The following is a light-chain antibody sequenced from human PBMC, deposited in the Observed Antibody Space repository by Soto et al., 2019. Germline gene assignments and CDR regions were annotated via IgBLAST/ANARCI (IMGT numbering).Light chain of an antibody. Sequence: QSVLTQPPSVSGAPGQRVTISCSGSSSNIGAGYDVHWYQQLPGTAPKLLISANNIRPSGVPDRFSGSKSGTSASLAITGLQAEDEADYYCQSYDSGLSGSGVFGGGTKLTVL. V-gene: IGLV1-40*01. CDR2: ANN. CDR3: QSYDSGLSGSGV. J-gene: IGLJ3*02. CDR1: SSNIGAGYD.